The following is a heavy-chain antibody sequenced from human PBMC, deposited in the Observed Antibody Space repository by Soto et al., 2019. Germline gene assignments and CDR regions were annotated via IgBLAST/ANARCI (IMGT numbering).Heavy chain of an antibody. CDR3: AQGYCISTSCYKAGYYYYGMDV. V-gene: IGHV1-69*12. Sequence: QVQLVQSGAEVKKPGSSVKVSCKASGGTSSSYAISWVRQAPGQGLEWMGGIIPIFGTANYAQKFQGRVTITADESTSTAYMELSSLRSEDTAVYYCAQGYCISTSCYKAGYYYYGMDVWGQGTTVTVSS. CDR1: GGTSSSYA. J-gene: IGHJ6*02. D-gene: IGHD2-2*02. CDR2: IIPIFGTA.